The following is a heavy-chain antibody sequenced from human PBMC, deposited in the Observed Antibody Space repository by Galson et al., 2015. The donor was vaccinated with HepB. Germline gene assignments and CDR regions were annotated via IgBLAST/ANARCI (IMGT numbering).Heavy chain of an antibody. CDR3: ARGRGILWDLGMGDSTPFDY. CDR1: GFTFSDYY. Sequence: SLRLSCAASGFTFSDYYMSWIRQAPGKGLEWVSYISSSGSTIYYADSVKGRFTISRDNAKNSLYLQMNSLRAEDTAVYYCARGRGILWDLGMGDSTPFDYWGQGTLVTVSS. V-gene: IGHV3-11*01. D-gene: IGHD2-21*02. CDR2: ISSSGSTI. J-gene: IGHJ4*02.